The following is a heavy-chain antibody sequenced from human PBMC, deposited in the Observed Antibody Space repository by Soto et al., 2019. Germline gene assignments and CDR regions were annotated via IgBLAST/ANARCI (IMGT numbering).Heavy chain of an antibody. CDR3: ARIETELWFGELFDPGDDNWFDP. CDR1: GFSLSNARMG. V-gene: IGHV2-26*01. CDR2: IFSNDEK. D-gene: IGHD3-10*01. J-gene: IGHJ5*02. Sequence: GSGPNAGEPTETLTLTCTVSGFSLSNARMGVSWIRQPPGKALEWLAHIFSNDEKSYSTSLKSRLTISNDTSKSQVVLTMTNMDPVDTAKYYCARIETELWFGELFDPGDDNWFDPWGQGTLVTVSS.